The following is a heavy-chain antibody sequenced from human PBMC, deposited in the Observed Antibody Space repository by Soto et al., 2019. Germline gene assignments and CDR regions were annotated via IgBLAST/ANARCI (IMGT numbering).Heavy chain of an antibody. V-gene: IGHV2-26*01. J-gene: IGHJ5*02. D-gene: IGHD6-19*01. CDR1: GFSLSNARMG. CDR2: IFSNDEK. CDR3: ARINSSGWYDWFDP. Sequence: SGPTLVNPTETLTLTCTVSGFSLSNARMGVSWIRQPPGKALEWLAHIFSNDEKSYSTSLKSRLNISKDTSKSQVVLTMTNMDPVDTATYYCARINSSGWYDWFDPWGQGTLVTVSS.